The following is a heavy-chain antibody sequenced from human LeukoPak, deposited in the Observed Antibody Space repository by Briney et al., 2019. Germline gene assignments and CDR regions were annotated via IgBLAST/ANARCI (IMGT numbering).Heavy chain of an antibody. CDR3: TRDINDVLTGDDAFDV. D-gene: IGHD3-9*01. CDR1: GFTFSGYS. Sequence: PGGSLRLSCAGSGFTFSGYSLNWVRQAPGKGLEWVSSITSSGSSMYYADSVKGRFTISRDNAESSVYLQMNSLRVDDTGLYYCTRDINDVLTGDDAFDVWGQGTVVTVSS. J-gene: IGHJ3*01. CDR2: ITSSGSSM. V-gene: IGHV3-21*03.